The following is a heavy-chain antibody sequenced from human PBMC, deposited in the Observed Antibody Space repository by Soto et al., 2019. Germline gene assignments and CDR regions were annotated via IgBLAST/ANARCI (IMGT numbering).Heavy chain of an antibody. D-gene: IGHD6-19*01. J-gene: IGHJ5*02. Sequence: LSLTCAVSGGSISSSNWWSWVRQPPGKGLEWIGEIYHSGSTNYNPSLKSRVTISVDKSKNQFSLKLSSVTAADTAVYYCARDEGAGQWLVRNWFDPWGQGTLVTVSS. V-gene: IGHV4-4*02. CDR1: GGSISSSNW. CDR2: IYHSGST. CDR3: ARDEGAGQWLVRNWFDP.